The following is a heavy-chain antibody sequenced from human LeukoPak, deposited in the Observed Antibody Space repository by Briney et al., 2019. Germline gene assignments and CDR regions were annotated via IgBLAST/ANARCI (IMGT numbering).Heavy chain of an antibody. D-gene: IGHD3-10*01. J-gene: IGHJ4*02. CDR3: AKAASYYGSGRAPFDY. CDR1: GFAFSSSA. V-gene: IGHV3-23*01. CDR2: INVSGGGT. Sequence: GGSLRLSCAASGFAFSSSAITWVRQAPGKGLEGVSVINVSGGGTYYADSVKGRFTISRDNSKNTLYLQMDSLRAEDTAIYYCAKAASYYGSGRAPFDYWGQGTLVTVSS.